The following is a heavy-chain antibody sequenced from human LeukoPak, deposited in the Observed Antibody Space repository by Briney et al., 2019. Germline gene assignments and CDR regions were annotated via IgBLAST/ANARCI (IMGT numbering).Heavy chain of an antibody. D-gene: IGHD3-22*01. J-gene: IGHJ4*02. CDR2: INPSGSP. V-gene: IGHV4-34*01. CDR1: GWSFGGSY. CDR3: ARRTYYYDDNAQARDY. Sequence: SETLSLTCVVYGWSFGGSYWTWIRQPPGKGLQYIGEINPSGSPIYNPSLEGRVTISVDTSNNQFSLKLNSATAADTAVYFCARRTYYYDDNAQARDYWGRGTLVTASS.